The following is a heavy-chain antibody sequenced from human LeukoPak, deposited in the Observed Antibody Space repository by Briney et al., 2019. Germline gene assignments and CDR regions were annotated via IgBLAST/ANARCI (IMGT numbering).Heavy chain of an antibody. V-gene: IGHV1-69*05. D-gene: IGHD3-10*01. CDR1: GGTFSSYA. CDR3: ARVGLWFGEFLN. J-gene: IGHJ4*02. Sequence: ASVKVSCKASGGTFSSYATSWVRQAPGQGPEWMGRIIPIFGTASYAQKFQGRVTITTDESTSTAYMELSSLRSEDTAVYYCARVGLWFGEFLNWGQGTLVTVSS. CDR2: IIPIFGTA.